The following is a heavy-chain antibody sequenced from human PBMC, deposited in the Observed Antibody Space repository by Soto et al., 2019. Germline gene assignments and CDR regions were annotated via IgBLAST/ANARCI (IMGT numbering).Heavy chain of an antibody. J-gene: IGHJ3*02. CDR1: GFTFSSYW. CDR3: TRDANYRFLTDYYDAFDI. V-gene: IGHV3-7*03. D-gene: IGHD3-9*01. Sequence: VGSLRLSCAASGFTFSSYWMIWVRQAPGKGLEWVANIRGDGSVKYYLDSVKGRFTISRDNRKKSLFLQMDSLRAEDTAVYYCTRDANYRFLTDYYDAFDIWGQGTMVTVSS. CDR2: IRGDGSVK.